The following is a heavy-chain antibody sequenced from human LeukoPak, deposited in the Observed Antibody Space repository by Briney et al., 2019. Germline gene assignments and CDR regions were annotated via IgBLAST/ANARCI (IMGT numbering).Heavy chain of an antibody. J-gene: IGHJ5*02. V-gene: IGHV3-21*01. Sequence: GGSLRLSCAASGFTFSSFSMGWARQAPGKGLEWVSGISSTSIYIYHADSLEGRFTISRDNAENSLYLQMTSLRAEDTGVYYCARDHWFDPWGQGTLVTVSS. CDR3: ARDHWFDP. CDR1: GFTFSSFS. CDR2: ISSTSIYI.